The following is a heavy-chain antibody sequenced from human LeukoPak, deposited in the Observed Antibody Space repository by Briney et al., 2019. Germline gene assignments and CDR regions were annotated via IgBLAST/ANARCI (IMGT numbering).Heavy chain of an antibody. CDR2: ISSSSSYI. V-gene: IGHV3-21*01. CDR1: GFTFSSYS. D-gene: IGHD3-16*01. J-gene: IGHJ6*02. Sequence: KTGGSLRLSCAASGFTFSSYSMNWVRQAPGKGLEWVSSISSSSSYIYYADSVKGRFTISRDNAKNSLYLQMNSLRAEDTAVYYCARDLEEAASIYYYYYYGMDVWGQGTTVTVSS. CDR3: ARDLEEAASIYYYYYYGMDV.